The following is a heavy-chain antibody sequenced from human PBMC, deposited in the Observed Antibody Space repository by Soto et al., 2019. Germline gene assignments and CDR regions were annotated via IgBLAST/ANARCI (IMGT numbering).Heavy chain of an antibody. CDR1: GFTFSSYG. D-gene: IGHD3-22*01. CDR2: ISYDGSNK. J-gene: IGHJ6*04. CDR3: AKDRLRGGGYYDSSGYYLGYYYYGMDV. V-gene: IGHV3-30*18. Sequence: GGSLRLSCAASGFTFSSYGMHWVRQAPGKGLEWVAVISYDGSNKYYADSVKGRFTISRDNSKNTLYLQMNSLRAEDTAVYYCAKDRLRGGGYYDSSGYYLGYYYYGMDVWGKGTTVPVSS.